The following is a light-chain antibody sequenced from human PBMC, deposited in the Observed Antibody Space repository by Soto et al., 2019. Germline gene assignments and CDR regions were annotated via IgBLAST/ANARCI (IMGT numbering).Light chain of an antibody. J-gene: IGLJ2*01. CDR1: SGHSSYA. CDR3: QTWGTGILV. V-gene: IGLV4-69*01. CDR2: LNSDGRH. Sequence: QPVLTQSPSASASLGASVKLTWTRSSGHSSYAIAWHQQQPEKGPRYLMKLNSDGRHSKGDGIPDRFSGSSSGTERYLTISSLQSEDEADYYCQTWGTGILVFGGGTKLTVL.